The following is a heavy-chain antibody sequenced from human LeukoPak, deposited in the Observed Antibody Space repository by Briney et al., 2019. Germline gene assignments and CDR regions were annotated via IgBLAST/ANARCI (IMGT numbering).Heavy chain of an antibody. CDR3: AGVWSSGYEFGY. CDR1: GYSFTNSW. J-gene: IGHJ4*02. CDR2: IYPADSDT. V-gene: IGHV5-51*01. D-gene: IGHD5-12*01. Sequence: NHGESLKISCKGSGYSFTNSWIGWVRQMPGKGLEWMGIIYPADSDTRYSPSFQGQVAISADKSITTAYLQWSSLKASDTAMYYCAGVWSSGYEFGYWGQGTLVTVSS.